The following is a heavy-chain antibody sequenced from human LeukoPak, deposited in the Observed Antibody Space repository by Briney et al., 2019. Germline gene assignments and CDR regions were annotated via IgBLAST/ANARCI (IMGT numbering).Heavy chain of an antibody. J-gene: IGHJ6*02. CDR1: GFTFSSYG. CDR2: ISYDGSNK. V-gene: IGHV3-30*18. Sequence: HPGGSLRLSCAASGFTFSSYGMHWVRQAPGKGLEWVAVISYDGSNKYYADSVKGRFTISRDNSKNTLYLQMNSMRAEDTAVYYCAKDHSRSSGWYWDDHYYGMDVWGQGTTVTVSS. CDR3: AKDHSRSSGWYWDDHYYGMDV. D-gene: IGHD6-19*01.